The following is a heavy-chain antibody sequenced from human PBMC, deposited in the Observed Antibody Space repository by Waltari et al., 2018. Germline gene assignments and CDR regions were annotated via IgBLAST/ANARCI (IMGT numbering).Heavy chain of an antibody. CDR2: ISSTSSYI. Sequence: EVQLVESGGGLVKPGGSLRLSCAASGFTFNTYTMNWVRQAPGKGLEWVSYISSTSSYIYYADSVKGRFTISRDNAKNSLYLQMNSLRGEDTAVYYCAKDRTSTSYYYYYHMDVWGQGTTVTVSS. J-gene: IGHJ6*02. CDR1: GFTFNTYT. CDR3: AKDRTSTSYYYYYHMDV. D-gene: IGHD3-16*01. V-gene: IGHV3-21*01.